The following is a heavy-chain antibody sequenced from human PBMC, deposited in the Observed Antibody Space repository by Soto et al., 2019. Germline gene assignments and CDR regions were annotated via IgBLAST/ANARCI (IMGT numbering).Heavy chain of an antibody. V-gene: IGHV3-48*03. Sequence: EVKLVESGGGVVQPGGSLRLSCAASGFTFSTYEMKWVRQAPGKGPEWISYISSSGSSIYYAESVKGRFTISRDNAWNSLHLQMNSLRVEDTAVYYCARDGYETTGDSAYFQYWGQGTLGTVPS. J-gene: IGHJ1*01. CDR1: GFTFSTYE. CDR2: ISSSGSSI. CDR3: ARDGYETTGDSAYFQY. D-gene: IGHD2-21*02.